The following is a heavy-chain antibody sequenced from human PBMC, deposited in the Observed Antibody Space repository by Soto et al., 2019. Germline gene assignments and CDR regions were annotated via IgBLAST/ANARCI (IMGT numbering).Heavy chain of an antibody. D-gene: IGHD3-10*01. CDR1: GGSISSYY. V-gene: IGHV4-59*01. CDR3: ATVWGGAFDI. CDR2: IYYSGST. J-gene: IGHJ3*02. Sequence: QVQLQESGPGLVKPSETLSLTCTVSGGSISSYYWSWIRQPPGKGLEWIGYIYYSGSTNYNPSLKRRVTIPVDPPKNQSPLKLSSVTAADTAVYYCATVWGGAFDIWGQGTMVTVSS.